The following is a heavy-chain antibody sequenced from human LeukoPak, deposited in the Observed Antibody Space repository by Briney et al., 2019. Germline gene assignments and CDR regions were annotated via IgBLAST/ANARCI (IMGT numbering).Heavy chain of an antibody. J-gene: IGHJ6*02. V-gene: IGHV3-48*03. Sequence: GGSLRLSCAASGFTFSSYEMNWVRQAPGKGLEGVSYISSSGNTIYYADSVKGRFTISRDNAKNSLYLQMNSLRAEDTAVYYCARAAIATAGTPYYYGMDVWGQGTTVTVSS. CDR2: ISSSGNTI. D-gene: IGHD6-13*01. CDR1: GFTFSSYE. CDR3: ARAAIATAGTPYYYGMDV.